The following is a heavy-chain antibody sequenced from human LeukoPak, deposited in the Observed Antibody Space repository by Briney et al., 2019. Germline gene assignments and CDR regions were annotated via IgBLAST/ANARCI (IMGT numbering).Heavy chain of an antibody. J-gene: IGHJ4*02. CDR3: ARVRVTGYSNFAY. CDR1: DGSISSGGYY. Sequence: PSETLSLTCTVSDGSISSGGYYWSWIRQPPGKGLEWIGYIHHSGSTYYNPSLKSRVTISLDRSKNQFSLNLSSVTAADTAVYYCARVRVTGYSNFAYWGQGTLVTVSS. CDR2: IHHSGST. D-gene: IGHD3-9*01. V-gene: IGHV4-30-2*01.